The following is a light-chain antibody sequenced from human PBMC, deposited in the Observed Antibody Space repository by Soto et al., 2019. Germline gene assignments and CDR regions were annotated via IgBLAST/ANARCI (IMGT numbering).Light chain of an antibody. Sequence: VLTYSPSTLSVSPGGRATLSCRARHIIICSYLAWFRQTPGQSPRLLIYGASSRPTGIPDRFSVSGSGTDFTLAISRLEPEDFALYYCQQYGSPPFTFGGGTKVDIK. CDR3: QQYGSPPFT. CDR2: GAS. CDR1: HIIICSY. V-gene: IGKV3-20*01. J-gene: IGKJ4*01.